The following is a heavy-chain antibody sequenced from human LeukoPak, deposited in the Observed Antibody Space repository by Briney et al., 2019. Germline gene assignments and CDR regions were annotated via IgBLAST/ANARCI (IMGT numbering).Heavy chain of an antibody. Sequence: ASVKVSCKASGYTFTSHGISWVRQAPGQGLEWMGWISTYNDNTKYAQKFQGRVTSTTDQSTSTAYMELRGLRSDDTAVYYCARDSLDSYNYLGYWGQGTLVTVSS. J-gene: IGHJ4*02. CDR1: GYTFTSHG. D-gene: IGHD5-24*01. CDR2: ISTYNDNT. CDR3: ARDSLDSYNYLGY. V-gene: IGHV1-18*01.